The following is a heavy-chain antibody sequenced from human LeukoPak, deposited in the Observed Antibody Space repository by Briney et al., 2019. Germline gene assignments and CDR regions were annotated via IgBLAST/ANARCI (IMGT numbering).Heavy chain of an antibody. J-gene: IGHJ6*02. D-gene: IGHD2-2*01. Sequence: ASVKVSCKASGYTFTSYGITWVRQAPGQGLEWMGWISAYNGNTNYAQKLQGRVTMTTDTSTSTAYMEPRSLRSDDTAVYYCARDSNIVAVPAATYYYYYGMDVWGQGTTVTVSS. CDR3: ARDSNIVAVPAATYYYYYGMDV. V-gene: IGHV1-18*01. CDR1: GYTFTSYG. CDR2: ISAYNGNT.